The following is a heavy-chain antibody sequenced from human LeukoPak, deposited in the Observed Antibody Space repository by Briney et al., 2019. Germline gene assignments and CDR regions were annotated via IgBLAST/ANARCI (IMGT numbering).Heavy chain of an antibody. CDR2: IKQDGSEK. CDR1: GFTFSSYA. Sequence: GGSLRLSCAASGFTFSSYAMSWVRQAPGKGLEWVANIKQDGSEKYYVDSVKGRFTISRDNAKNSLYLQMNSLRAEDTAVYYCARVDPLLSFDIWGQGTMVTVSS. CDR3: ARVDPLLSFDI. J-gene: IGHJ3*02. V-gene: IGHV3-7*01. D-gene: IGHD2-21*01.